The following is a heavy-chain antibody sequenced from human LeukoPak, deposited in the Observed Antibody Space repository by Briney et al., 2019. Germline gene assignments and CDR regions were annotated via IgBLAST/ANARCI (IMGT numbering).Heavy chain of an antibody. CDR1: GGSISSGDYY. V-gene: IGHV4-30-4*01. D-gene: IGHD3-10*01. Sequence: SETLSLTCTVSGGSISSGDYYWSWIRQPPGKGLEWIGYIYYSGSTYYNSSLKSRVTISVDTSKNQFSLKLSSVTAADTAVYYCAREQVTMVRGGYYYYYGMDVWGRGTAVTVSS. CDR3: AREQVTMVRGGYYYYYGMDV. J-gene: IGHJ6*02. CDR2: IYYSGST.